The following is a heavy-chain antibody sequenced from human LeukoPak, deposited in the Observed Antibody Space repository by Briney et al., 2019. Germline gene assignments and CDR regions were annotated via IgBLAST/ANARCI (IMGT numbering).Heavy chain of an antibody. CDR1: GYTFTGHY. Sequence: ASVKVSCKASGYTFTGHYIQWVRQAPGQGLEWMGWINPNSGGTNYAQKFQGRVTMTRDTSISTAYMELSRLRSDDTAVYYCARDWGKGCSSTSCSDYWGQGTLVTVSS. D-gene: IGHD2-2*01. J-gene: IGHJ4*02. V-gene: IGHV1-2*02. CDR3: ARDWGKGCSSTSCSDY. CDR2: INPNSGGT.